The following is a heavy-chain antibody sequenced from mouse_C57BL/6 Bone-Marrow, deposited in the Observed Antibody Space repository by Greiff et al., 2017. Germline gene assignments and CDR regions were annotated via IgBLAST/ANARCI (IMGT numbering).Heavy chain of an antibody. Sequence: EVQVVESGPGLVKPSQSLSLTCSVTGYSITSGYYWNWIRQFPGNKLEWMGYISYDGSNNYNPSLKNRISITRDTSKNQFFLKLNSVTTEDTATYYCARDYDYGFAYWGQGTLVTVSA. D-gene: IGHD2-4*01. J-gene: IGHJ3*01. CDR2: ISYDGSN. V-gene: IGHV3-6*01. CDR3: ARDYDYGFAY. CDR1: GYSITSGYY.